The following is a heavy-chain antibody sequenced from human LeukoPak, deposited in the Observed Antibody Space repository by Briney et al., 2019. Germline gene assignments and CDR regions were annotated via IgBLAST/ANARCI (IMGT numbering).Heavy chain of an antibody. Sequence: ASVKVSCKASGYTFTSYYMHWVRQAPGQGLEWMGIINPSGGSTSYAQKFQGRVTMTRNTSISTAYMELSSLRSEDTAVYYCARRWGYYGSGKQIGYWGQGTLVTVSS. V-gene: IGHV1-46*01. CDR2: INPSGGST. D-gene: IGHD3-10*01. J-gene: IGHJ4*02. CDR3: ARRWGYYGSGKQIGY. CDR1: GYTFTSYY.